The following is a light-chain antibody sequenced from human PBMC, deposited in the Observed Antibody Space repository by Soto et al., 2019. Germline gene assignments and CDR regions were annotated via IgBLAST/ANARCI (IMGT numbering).Light chain of an antibody. CDR3: SSYTSTNTLI. CDR2: EVS. V-gene: IGLV2-8*01. CDR1: SSDVGGYNY. Sequence: QSALTQPPSASGSPGQSVTISCTGTSSDVGGYNYVSWYQQHPGKAPKLMIYEVSKRPSGVPDRFSGSKSGNTASLTVSGLQAEDEADYYCSSYTSTNTLIIGGGTKLTVL. J-gene: IGLJ2*01.